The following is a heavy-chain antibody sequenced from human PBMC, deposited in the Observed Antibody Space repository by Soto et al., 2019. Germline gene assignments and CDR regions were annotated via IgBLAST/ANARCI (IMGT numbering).Heavy chain of an antibody. J-gene: IGHJ4*02. V-gene: IGHV1-69*13. CDR3: ARGSYYDSSGYYYDLFDY. Sequence: SVKVSCKASGGTFSSYAISWVRQAPGQGLEWMGGIIPIFGTANYAQKFQGRVTITADESTSTAYMELSSLRSEDTAVYYCARGSYYDSSGYYYDLFDYWGQGTLVTVSS. D-gene: IGHD3-22*01. CDR1: GGTFSSYA. CDR2: IIPIFGTA.